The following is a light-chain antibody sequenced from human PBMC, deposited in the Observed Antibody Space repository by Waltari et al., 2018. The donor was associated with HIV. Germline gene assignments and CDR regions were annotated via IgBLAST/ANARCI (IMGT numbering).Light chain of an antibody. CDR1: RRDVGSYNL. CDR3: CSYASYSTFHVV. CDR2: AVT. Sequence: QSALTQPASVSGSPGQSIAISCTGARRDVGSYNLVSWFQQHPGKSPKLMIYAVTKRPSGVSDRFSGSKSGNTASLTISGLQAEDEADYYCCSYASYSTFHVVFGGGTKLTVL. V-gene: IGLV2-23*02. J-gene: IGLJ2*01.